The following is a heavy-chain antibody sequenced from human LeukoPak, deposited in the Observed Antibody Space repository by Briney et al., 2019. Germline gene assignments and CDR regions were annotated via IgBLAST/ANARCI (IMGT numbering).Heavy chain of an antibody. D-gene: IGHD3-10*01. V-gene: IGHV3-15*01. CDR3: VTEYYGSFNY. J-gene: IGHJ4*02. CDR2: IRSKTDGGTT. CDR1: GFTFTNAW. Sequence: GGSLRLSCAASGFTFTNAWISWVRQAPGKGLEWVGRIRSKTDGGTTDYAVPVKGRFTISRDDSKNTLYLQMNSLITGDTAVYFCVTEYYGSFNYWGQGALVTVSS.